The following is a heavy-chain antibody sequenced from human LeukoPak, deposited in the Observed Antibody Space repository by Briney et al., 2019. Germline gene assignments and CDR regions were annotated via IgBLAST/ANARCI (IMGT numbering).Heavy chain of an antibody. Sequence: ASVKVSCKASGYTCTSYGISWVRQAPGQGLEWMGWISAYNGNTNYAQKLQGRVTMTTDTSTSTAYMELRSLRSDDTAVYYCARDCGGGDCYLGFNDAFDIWGQGTMVTVSS. J-gene: IGHJ3*02. CDR3: ARDCGGGDCYLGFNDAFDI. D-gene: IGHD2-21*02. V-gene: IGHV1-18*01. CDR1: GYTCTSYG. CDR2: ISAYNGNT.